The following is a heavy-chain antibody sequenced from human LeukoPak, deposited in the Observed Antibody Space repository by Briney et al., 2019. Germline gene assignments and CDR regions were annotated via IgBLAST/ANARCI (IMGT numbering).Heavy chain of an antibody. J-gene: IGHJ4*02. CDR3: ARSNYGSGSSAIDY. Sequence: SVKVSCKASGVTFSSFAISWVRQAPGQGLEWMGRILPIFGTANYAQNFQGRVTIPTDESTSTAYMAQSSLRSEDTAVYYCARSNYGSGSSAIDYWGQGTLVTVSS. D-gene: IGHD3-10*01. CDR1: GVTFSSFA. CDR2: ILPIFGTA. V-gene: IGHV1-69*05.